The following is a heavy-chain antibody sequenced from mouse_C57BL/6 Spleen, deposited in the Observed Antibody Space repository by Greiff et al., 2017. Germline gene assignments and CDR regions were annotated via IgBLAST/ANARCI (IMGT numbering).Heavy chain of an antibody. J-gene: IGHJ2*01. CDR3: ARDGTTVVFDY. CDR1: GFTFSSYA. Sequence: EVKLVESGGGLVKPGGSLKLSCAASGFTFSSYAMSWVRQTPEKRLEWVATISDGGSYTYYPDNVKGRFTISRDNAKNNLYLQMSHLKSEDTAMYYCARDGTTVVFDYWGQGTTLTVSS. D-gene: IGHD1-1*01. CDR2: ISDGGSYT. V-gene: IGHV5-4*01.